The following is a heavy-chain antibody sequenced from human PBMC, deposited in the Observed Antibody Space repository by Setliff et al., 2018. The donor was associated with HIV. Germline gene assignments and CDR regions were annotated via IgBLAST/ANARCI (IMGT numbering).Heavy chain of an antibody. J-gene: IGHJ3*02. CDR2: IKRSRDGGTT. D-gene: IGHD1-26*01. CDR1: GFTFGKVW. Sequence: NPGGSLRLSCAASGFTFGKVWMNWVRQAPGKGLEWVGRIKRSRDGGTTDYAAPVEGRFTISKDDSINTLYLQMNSLETEDTSVYYCTTLVGANPYHDAFDIWGQGTMVTVSS. CDR3: TTLVGANPYHDAFDI. V-gene: IGHV3-15*07.